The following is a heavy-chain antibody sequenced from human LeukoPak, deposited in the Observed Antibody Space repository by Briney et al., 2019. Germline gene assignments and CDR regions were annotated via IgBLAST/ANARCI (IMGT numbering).Heavy chain of an antibody. D-gene: IGHD3-3*01. V-gene: IGHV4-39*06. CDR1: GGSIGSSSDC. CDR3: ARAIRSGITIFGVVTTRQNYYYSMDV. J-gene: IGHJ6*03. Sequence: SATLSPTWAVAGGSIGSSSDCWGWIRQPPGKGLEWIGGIYYSGRTYYNPSLKSRVTVSVDTSNNQFPLKLITVTAADTAVYYFARAIRSGITIFGVVTTRQNYYYSMDVWGRGTTVTVSS. CDR2: IYYSGRT.